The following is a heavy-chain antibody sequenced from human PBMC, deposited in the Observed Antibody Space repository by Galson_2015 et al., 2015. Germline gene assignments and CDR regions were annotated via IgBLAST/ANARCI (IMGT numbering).Heavy chain of an antibody. D-gene: IGHD3-10*01. CDR3: AKDLGDYYGSGSHLGMDV. CDR1: GFTFSSYG. Sequence: SLRLSCAASGFTFSSYGMHWVRQAPGKGLEWVAVISYDGSNKYYADSVKGRFTISRDNSKNTLYLQMNSLRAEDTAVYYCAKDLGDYYGSGSHLGMDVWGQGTTVTVSS. J-gene: IGHJ6*02. V-gene: IGHV3-30*18. CDR2: ISYDGSNK.